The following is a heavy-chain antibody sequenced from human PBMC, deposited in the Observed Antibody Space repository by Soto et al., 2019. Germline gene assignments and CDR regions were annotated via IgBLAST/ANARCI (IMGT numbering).Heavy chain of an antibody. J-gene: IGHJ4*02. CDR1: GYTFSSYP. D-gene: IGHD3-22*01. V-gene: IGHV1-3*01. CDR2: INVGNGDT. CDR3: VRDWTNYDSSGPGDY. Sequence: ASVKVSCKASGYTFSSYPMHWVRQAPGQRLEWMGWINVGNGDTKYSQNFQGRVTITRDTSAIKAYMELSSLRSEDTAVYYCVRDWTNYDSSGPGDYWGQGTLVTVSS.